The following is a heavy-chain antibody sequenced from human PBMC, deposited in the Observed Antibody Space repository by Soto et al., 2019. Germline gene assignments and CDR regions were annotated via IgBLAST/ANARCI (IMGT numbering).Heavy chain of an antibody. V-gene: IGHV1-2*02. CDR1: GYTFTDYY. CDR3: ARGGGSGWHGDWFDP. CDR2: TNPNSDGA. D-gene: IGHD6-19*01. Sequence: ASVKVSCKASGYTFTDYYIRWVRQAPGQGLEWMGWTNPNSDGAHYAQKFQGRVTMTRDKSTRTLYMEVNRLRSDDTAVYFCARGGGSGWHGDWFDPWGQGTLVTVSS. J-gene: IGHJ5*02.